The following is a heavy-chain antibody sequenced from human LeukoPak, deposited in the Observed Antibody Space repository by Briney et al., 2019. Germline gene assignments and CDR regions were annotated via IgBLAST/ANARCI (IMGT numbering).Heavy chain of an antibody. Sequence: SETLSLTCTVAGGSISSYYWSWIRQPPGKGLEWIRYIYYSGSTNYNPSLKSRVTISVDTSKSQFSLKLSSVTAADTAVYYCARLKIPPRGYDIDYWGQGTLVTVSS. V-gene: IGHV4-59*01. D-gene: IGHD3-9*01. CDR2: IYYSGST. J-gene: IGHJ4*02. CDR1: GGSISSYY. CDR3: ARLKIPPRGYDIDY.